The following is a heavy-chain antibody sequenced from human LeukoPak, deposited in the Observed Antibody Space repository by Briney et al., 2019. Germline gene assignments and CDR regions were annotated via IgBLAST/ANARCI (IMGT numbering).Heavy chain of an antibody. D-gene: IGHD1-26*01. V-gene: IGHV4-39*01. CDR1: GGSISRSSYY. CDR3: ARQAVVGATRWFDP. CDR2: IYYSGST. J-gene: IGHJ5*02. Sequence: SETLSLTCTVSGGSISRSSYYWGWIRQPPGKGLECIGSIYYSGSTYYNPSLKSRVTISVDTSKNQFSLRLSSMTAADTAVYYCARQAVVGATRWFDPWGQGTLVTVSS.